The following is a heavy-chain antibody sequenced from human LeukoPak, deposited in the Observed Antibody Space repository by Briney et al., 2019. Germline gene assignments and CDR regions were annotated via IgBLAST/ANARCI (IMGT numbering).Heavy chain of an antibody. V-gene: IGHV4-34*01. J-gene: IGHJ6*02. CDR1: GGSFSGYY. Sequence: SETLSLTCAVYGGSFSGYYWSWIRQPPGKGLEWIGEINHSGSTNYNPSLESRVTISVDTSKNQFSLKLSSVTAADTAVYYCARVAVNYDFWSGTPYGMDVWGQGTTVTVSS. CDR2: INHSGST. D-gene: IGHD3-3*01. CDR3: ARVAVNYDFWSGTPYGMDV.